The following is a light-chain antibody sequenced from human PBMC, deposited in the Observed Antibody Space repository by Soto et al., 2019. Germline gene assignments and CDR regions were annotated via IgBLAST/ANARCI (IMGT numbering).Light chain of an antibody. V-gene: IGKV1-12*01. Sequence: DIQMTQSPSSVSASVGDRVTITCRASLGFGRRLAWYQQKPGKGPKLLIYDASSLQSGVPARFSGSGSGTEFTLTISSLQPEDSATYYCQQANSFPHSFGQGTKLEIK. CDR1: LGFGRR. J-gene: IGKJ2*01. CDR3: QQANSFPHS. CDR2: DAS.